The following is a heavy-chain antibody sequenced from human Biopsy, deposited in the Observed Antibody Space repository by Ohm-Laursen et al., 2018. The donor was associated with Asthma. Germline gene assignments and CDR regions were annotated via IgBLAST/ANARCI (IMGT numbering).Heavy chain of an antibody. CDR3: ARASVAASSNWFDP. Sequence: PSQTLSLTCTVSGASIKTDDHYWGWLRQPPGKGLEWFGFIHYSGSTSYNPSLKGGVTISVDTSKNQFSLKLSSVTAADTAVYYCARASVAASSNWFDPWGQGTLVTVSS. J-gene: IGHJ5*02. D-gene: IGHD6-19*01. CDR2: IHYSGST. CDR1: GASIKTDDHY. V-gene: IGHV4-30-4*01.